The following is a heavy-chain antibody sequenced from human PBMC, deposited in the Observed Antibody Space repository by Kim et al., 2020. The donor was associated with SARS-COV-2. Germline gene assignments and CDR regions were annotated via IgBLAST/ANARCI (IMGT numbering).Heavy chain of an antibody. CDR3: AKGGLYYFDS. Sequence: GGSLRLSCAASVFTFSSHAMSWVRQAPGKGLEWVSSISENGGRTYNTDSVKGRFTISRDNSKNTLYLQMNSLRAEDTAIYYCAKGGLYYFDSWGLGTPVT. CDR2: ISENGGRT. V-gene: IGHV3-23*01. J-gene: IGHJ4*02. CDR1: VFTFSSHA. D-gene: IGHD5-12*01.